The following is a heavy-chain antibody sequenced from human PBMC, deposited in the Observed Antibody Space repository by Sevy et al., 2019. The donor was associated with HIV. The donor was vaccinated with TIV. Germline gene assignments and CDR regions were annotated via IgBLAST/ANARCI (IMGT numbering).Heavy chain of an antibody. CDR2: IWFDGSKK. V-gene: IGHV3-33*01. CDR3: ARGFGDQYYFYGMDV. D-gene: IGHD3-10*01. CDR1: GFTFGTYG. Sequence: GGSLRLSCTASGFTFGTYGMHWVRQAPGKGLEWVAVIWFDGSKKYYADSVKGRFTISRANSKNALYLEMNSLRVEDTVVFYCARGFGDQYYFYGMDVWGQGTTVTVS. J-gene: IGHJ6*02.